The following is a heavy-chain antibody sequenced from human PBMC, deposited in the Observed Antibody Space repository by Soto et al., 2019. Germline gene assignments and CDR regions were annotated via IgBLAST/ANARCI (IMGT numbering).Heavy chain of an antibody. CDR3: ASARNGYNYYDY. J-gene: IGHJ4*02. V-gene: IGHV1-8*01. CDR1: GYTSAAYD. Sequence: ASVKASCKASGYTSAAYDINWVGQCNGQELEWMGILSPNTGNTLYEQKGQGRVTMARNTSIGTTYMELSSLRAEDTDMYYCASARNGYNYYDYWGQGTLVTVSS. D-gene: IGHD5-12*01. CDR2: LSPNTGNT.